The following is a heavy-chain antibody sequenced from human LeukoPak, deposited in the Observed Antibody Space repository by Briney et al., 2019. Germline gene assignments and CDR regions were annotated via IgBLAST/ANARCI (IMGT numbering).Heavy chain of an antibody. CDR3: AKDSEVVVAATEYYFDY. V-gene: IGHV3-23*01. D-gene: IGHD2-15*01. CDR1: GFTFSSYA. Sequence: GSLRLSCAASGFTFSSYAMSWVRQAPGKGLEWVSAISGSGGSTYYADSVKGRFTTSRDNSKNTLYLQMNSLRAEDTAVYYCAKDSEVVVAATEYYFDYWGQGTLVTVSS. CDR2: ISGSGGST. J-gene: IGHJ4*02.